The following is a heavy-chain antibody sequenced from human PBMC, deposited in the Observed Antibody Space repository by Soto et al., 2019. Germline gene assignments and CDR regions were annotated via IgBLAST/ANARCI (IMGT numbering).Heavy chain of an antibody. D-gene: IGHD3-10*01. CDR3: SRRRVSSVRWLGP. J-gene: IGHJ5*02. CDR1: RATLTGYT. Sequence: ASVKVSCKTSRATLTGYTINWVRQAPGQGLEWLGWISSLNGNTNYARDVQGRLTMTTNTSATTAYMELRSLISDDTAVYFCSRRRVSSVRWLGPGGQGHLVTV. V-gene: IGHV1-18*04. CDR2: ISSLNGNT.